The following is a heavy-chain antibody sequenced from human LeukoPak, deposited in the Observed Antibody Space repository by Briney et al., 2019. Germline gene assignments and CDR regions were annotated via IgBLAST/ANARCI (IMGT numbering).Heavy chain of an antibody. CDR3: ARVSCSSTSCYMANWFDP. CDR1: GFTFDNYG. D-gene: IGHD2-2*02. J-gene: IGHJ5*02. CDR2: INWNGGST. Sequence: CPGGSLRLSCAASGFTFDNYGMSWVRQAPGKGLEWVSGINWNGGSTGYADSVKGRFTISRDNAKNSLYLQMNSLRAEDTALYHCARVSCSSTSCYMANWFDPWGQGTLVTVSS. V-gene: IGHV3-20*01.